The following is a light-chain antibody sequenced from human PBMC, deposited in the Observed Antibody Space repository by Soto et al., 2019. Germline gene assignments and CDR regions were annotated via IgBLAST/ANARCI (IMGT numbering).Light chain of an antibody. CDR1: QRVTSSY. CDR2: GAS. CDR3: QQYGSSLPWT. Sequence: EIVLTQSPGTLSLSPGERATLSCRASQRVTSSYLAWYQQKPGQAPRLLIYGASSRATGIPDRFSGSGSGTDFTLTISRLEPEDFAVFYCQQYGSSLPWTFGQGTKVDIK. J-gene: IGKJ1*01. V-gene: IGKV3-20*01.